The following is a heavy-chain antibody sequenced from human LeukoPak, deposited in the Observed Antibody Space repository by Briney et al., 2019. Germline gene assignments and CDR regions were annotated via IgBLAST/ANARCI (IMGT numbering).Heavy chain of an antibody. V-gene: IGHV1-18*01. CDR2: VNAYNGNT. J-gene: IGHJ5*02. Sequence: GASVKVSCKASAGSSDTYGITWVRQAPGQGLEWMGWVNAYNGNTNYAQKLQGRVTMTTDTSTSTAYMELRSLRSDDTAVYYCARYCSSTSCYNGFDPWGQGTLVTVSS. CDR3: ARYCSSTSCYNGFDP. D-gene: IGHD2-2*01. CDR1: AGSSDTYG.